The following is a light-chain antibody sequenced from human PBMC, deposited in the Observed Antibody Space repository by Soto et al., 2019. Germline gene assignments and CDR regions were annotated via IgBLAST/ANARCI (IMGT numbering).Light chain of an antibody. CDR2: SAS. CDR1: QSIRTY. Sequence: DIQMTQSPSSLSASVGDRVTITCRASQSIRTYLNWYQQKPGKAPKLLIFSASSLQSGVPSRFSGSGSGTDFTLTINNLQPEDSATYYCQQGYSTLPYTFGQGTKLEI. V-gene: IGKV1-39*01. J-gene: IGKJ2*01. CDR3: QQGYSTLPYT.